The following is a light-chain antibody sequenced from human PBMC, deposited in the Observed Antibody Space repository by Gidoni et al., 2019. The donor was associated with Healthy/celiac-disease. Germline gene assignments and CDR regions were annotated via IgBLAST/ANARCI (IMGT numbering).Light chain of an antibody. J-gene: IGLJ3*02. CDR2: EDN. CDR1: SGSIASNY. CDR3: QSYDSSNPV. V-gene: IGLV6-57*04. Sequence: NFMLTQPHSVSESPWKTVTISCTRSSGSIASNYVQWYQQRPGSAPTTVIYEDNQRPSGVPDRFSGSIDSSSNSASLTISGLKTEDEADYYCQSYDSSNPVFGGGTKLTVL.